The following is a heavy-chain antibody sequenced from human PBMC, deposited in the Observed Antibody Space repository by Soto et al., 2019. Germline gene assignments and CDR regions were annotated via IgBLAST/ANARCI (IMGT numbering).Heavy chain of an antibody. V-gene: IGHV3-20*04. CDR2: INRHGDST. CDR1: GFGFDEYG. D-gene: IGHD4-17*01. CDR3: ARDHRWGYEYGDYGDS. Sequence: EVYLVESGGGVVRPGGSLRLSCAASGFGFDEYGMSWVRQGPGKGLEWVSGINRHGDSTSYADSVKGRFTISRDNAKXXLYLQMNGLRAEDTAFYYCARDHRWGYEYGDYGDSWGQGTLVTVSS. J-gene: IGHJ4*02.